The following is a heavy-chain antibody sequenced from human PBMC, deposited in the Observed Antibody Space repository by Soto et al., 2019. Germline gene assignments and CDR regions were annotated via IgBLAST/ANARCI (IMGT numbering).Heavy chain of an antibody. CDR1: GITFSSYA. Sequence: GGSLRLSCAASGITFSSYAMSWVRQAPGKGLEWVSGISGSGGSTYYADSVKGRFTISRDNSKNTLYLQMNSLRAEDTAVYYCARAQKGAMIVVVILAYWGQGTLVTVSS. CDR2: ISGSGGST. D-gene: IGHD3-22*01. CDR3: ARAQKGAMIVVVILAY. V-gene: IGHV3-23*01. J-gene: IGHJ4*02.